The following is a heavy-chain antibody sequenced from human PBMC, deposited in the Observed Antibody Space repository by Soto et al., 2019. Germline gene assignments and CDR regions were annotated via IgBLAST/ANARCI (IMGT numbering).Heavy chain of an antibody. Sequence: GESLKISCKGSGYSFAGYWITWVRQKPGKGLEGMGRIDPSDSQTYYSPSFRGHVTISATKSITTVFLQWSSLRASDTAMYYCARQIYDSDTGPNFQYYFDSWGQGTPVTVSS. J-gene: IGHJ4*02. CDR2: IDPSDSQT. CDR1: GYSFAGYW. D-gene: IGHD3-22*01. V-gene: IGHV5-10-1*01. CDR3: ARQIYDSDTGPNFQYYFDS.